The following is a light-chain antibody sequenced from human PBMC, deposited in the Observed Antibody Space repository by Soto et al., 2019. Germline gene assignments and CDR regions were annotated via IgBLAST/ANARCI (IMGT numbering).Light chain of an antibody. Sequence: DIQMTQSPSTLSGSVGDRVTITCRASQTISSWLAWYQQKPGKAPKLLIYSASSLQSGVPSRFSGSGFGTDFTLTISSLQPEDFATYYCQQADTFPITFGQGTKVDIK. CDR3: QQADTFPIT. CDR1: QTISSW. V-gene: IGKV1-12*01. CDR2: SAS. J-gene: IGKJ1*01.